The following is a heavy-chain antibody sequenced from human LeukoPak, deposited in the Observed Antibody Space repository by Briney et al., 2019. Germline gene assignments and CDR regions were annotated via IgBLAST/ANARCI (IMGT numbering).Heavy chain of an antibody. D-gene: IGHD3-10*01. CDR2: IYYSGST. V-gene: IGHV4-31*03. CDR1: GGSISSGGYY. CDR3: ARSAVRGVIVTNYYFDY. Sequence: TLSLTCTVSGGSISSGGYYWSWIRQHPGKGLEWIGYIYYSGSTYYNPSLKSRVTISVDASKNQFSLKLSSVTAADTAVYYCARSAVRGVIVTNYYFDYWGQGTLVTVSS. J-gene: IGHJ4*02.